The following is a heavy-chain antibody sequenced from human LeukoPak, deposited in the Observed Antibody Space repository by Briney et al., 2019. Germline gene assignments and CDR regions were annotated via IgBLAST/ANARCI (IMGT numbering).Heavy chain of an antibody. CDR1: GFTFSSYA. CDR3: AKDIVGAIAYYFDY. D-gene: IGHD1-26*01. CDR2: ISGSGGST. Sequence: AGGSLRLSCAASGFTFSSYAMSWVRQAPGKGLEWVSAISGSGGSTYYADSVKGRFTISRDNSKNTLYLQMSSLRAEDTAVYYCAKDIVGAIAYYFDYWGQGTLVTVSS. J-gene: IGHJ4*02. V-gene: IGHV3-23*01.